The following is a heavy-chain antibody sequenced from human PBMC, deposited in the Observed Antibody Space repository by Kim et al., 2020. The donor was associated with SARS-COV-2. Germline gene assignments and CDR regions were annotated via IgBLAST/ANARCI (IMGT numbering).Heavy chain of an antibody. J-gene: IGHJ4*02. CDR2: IYSGGSST. D-gene: IGHD6-25*01. CDR3: AKGSAASG. V-gene: IGHV3-23*03. CDR1: GFTFSSYA. Sequence: GGSLRLSCAASGFTFSSYAMSWVRQAPGKGLEWVSVIYSGGSSTYYADSVKGRFTISRDNSKNTLYLQMNSLRAEDTAVYYCAKGSAASGWGQGTLVTVSS.